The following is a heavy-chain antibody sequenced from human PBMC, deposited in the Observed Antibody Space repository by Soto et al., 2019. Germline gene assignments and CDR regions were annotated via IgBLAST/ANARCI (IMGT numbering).Heavy chain of an antibody. Sequence: EVQLVESGGGLIQPGGSLRLSCAVSGFTVSNNYMSWVRQAPGKGLEGVSVIYSGGYTAYGDSVKGRFTISRDNSKNKTYHQMNSLGAGGPSGFYGARRGGGGGYWGQGTLVTVSS. CDR2: IYSGGYT. V-gene: IGHV3-53*01. D-gene: IGHD3-10*01. CDR1: GFTVSNNY. J-gene: IGHJ4*02. CDR3: ARRGGGGGY.